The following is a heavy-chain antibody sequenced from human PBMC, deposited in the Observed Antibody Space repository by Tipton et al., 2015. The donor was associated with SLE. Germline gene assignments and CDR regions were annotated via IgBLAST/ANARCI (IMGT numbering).Heavy chain of an antibody. CDR1: GGSISDYY. CDR2: INHSGGGRGS. J-gene: IGHJ4*02. V-gene: IGHV4-34*10. CDR3: ARHTYDIWSGFDI. Sequence: TLSLTCAVYGGSISDYYWSWIRQTPGEGLEWIGEINHSGGGRGSNYNPSLKSRVTMSVDTSKNQVSLKLDSVTAADTALYYCARHTYDIWSGFDIWGRGTLVTVSS. D-gene: IGHD3-3*01.